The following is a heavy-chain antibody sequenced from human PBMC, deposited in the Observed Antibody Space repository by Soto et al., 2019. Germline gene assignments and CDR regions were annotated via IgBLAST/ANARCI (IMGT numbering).Heavy chain of an antibody. CDR3: AHRGYGNYPRDNWFDP. CDR1: GFSLTTAGAG. CDR2: IYWNDDT. D-gene: IGHD4-17*01. J-gene: IGHJ5*02. V-gene: IGHV2-5*01. Sequence: QITLKESGPTLVKPTQTLTLTCTFSGFSLTTAGAGVGWIRQPPGKALELLALIYWNDDTRYSPSLKSRLTITKDTSKNQVVLRMTNMDHVDTATYYCAHRGYGNYPRDNWFDPWGKGILVIVSS.